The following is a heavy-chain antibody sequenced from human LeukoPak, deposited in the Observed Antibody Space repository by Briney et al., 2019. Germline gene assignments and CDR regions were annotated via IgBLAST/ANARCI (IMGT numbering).Heavy chain of an antibody. CDR2: INHSGST. V-gene: IGHV4-34*01. D-gene: IGHD3-3*01. CDR1: VGSFSGYY. Sequence: PSETLSLTCAVYVGSFSGYYWSSIREPPGKGLELIGEINHSGSTNYNPSLKSRVTIPLDKSKKQFSWKLSSMTAAATAVYYGARDYEFWSGIFDYWGQGTLVTVSS. J-gene: IGHJ4*02. CDR3: ARDYEFWSGIFDY.